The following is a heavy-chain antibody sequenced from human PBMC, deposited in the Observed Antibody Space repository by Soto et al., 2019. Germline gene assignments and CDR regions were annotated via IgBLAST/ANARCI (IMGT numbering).Heavy chain of an antibody. CDR1: GGSISNAGYS. Sequence: PSETLSLTCTVSGGSISNAGYSWSGIRQPPGKGLEWIGYIYPSGMPFYNPSLRSRVTISIDRSNDQFSLNLKSVTAADTAVYYCARERGGYGLFDSWGQGTLVTVSS. CDR2: IYPSGMP. J-gene: IGHJ4*02. CDR3: ARERGGYGLFDS. D-gene: IGHD5-18*01. V-gene: IGHV4-30-2*01.